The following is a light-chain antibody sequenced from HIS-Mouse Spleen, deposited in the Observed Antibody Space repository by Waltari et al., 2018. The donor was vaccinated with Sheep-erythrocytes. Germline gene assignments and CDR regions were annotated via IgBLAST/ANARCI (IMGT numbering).Light chain of an antibody. CDR2: DVS. Sequence: QSALTQPRSVSGSPGQSVTISCTGTSSDVGGYNYVSWYQLPPGKAPKLMIYDVSKRPSVVPERCSGAKSGNTASLTISGLQAEDEAEYYCCSYAGSYNHVFATGTKVTVL. V-gene: IGLV2-11*01. CDR1: SSDVGGYNY. CDR3: CSYAGSYNHV. J-gene: IGLJ1*01.